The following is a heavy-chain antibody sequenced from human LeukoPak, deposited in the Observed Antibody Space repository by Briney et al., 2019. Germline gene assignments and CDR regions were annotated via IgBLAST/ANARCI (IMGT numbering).Heavy chain of an antibody. CDR3: ARRIGSGSYTFDY. D-gene: IGHD3-10*01. V-gene: IGHV4-4*07. CDR1: GGSISAHY. J-gene: IGHJ4*02. Sequence: SETLSLTCTVSGGSISAHYWSWIRQPAGKGLEWIGRLYTSGTTRYNPSLKSRVTVSVDTSKNQFSLKLNSVTAADTAVYYCARRIGSGSYTFDYWGQGTLVTVSS. CDR2: LYTSGTT.